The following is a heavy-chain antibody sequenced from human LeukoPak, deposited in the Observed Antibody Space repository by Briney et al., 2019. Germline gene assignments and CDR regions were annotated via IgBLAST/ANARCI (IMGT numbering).Heavy chain of an antibody. CDR3: ARDSCSSTSCYIFDY. D-gene: IGHD2-2*02. J-gene: IGHJ4*02. Sequence: GGSLRLSCAASGFTFSSYSMNWVRQAPGKGLEWVSYISSSSTIYYADSVKGRFTISRDNSKNTLYLQMNSLRAEDTAVYYCARDSCSSTSCYIFDYWGQGTLVTVSS. CDR2: ISSSSTI. V-gene: IGHV3-48*01. CDR1: GFTFSSYS.